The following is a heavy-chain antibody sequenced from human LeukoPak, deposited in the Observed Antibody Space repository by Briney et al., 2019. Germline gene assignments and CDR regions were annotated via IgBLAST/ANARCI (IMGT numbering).Heavy chain of an antibody. Sequence: QPGGSLRLSCAASGFTFRSYWMHWVRQVPGKGLVWLSRINNDGSITIYADSVKGRFTISRDNAKNTMYLQMNSLRVEDTSVYYCAKDIGEWELLGFSYWGQGTLVTVSS. D-gene: IGHD1-26*01. CDR3: AKDIGEWELLGFSY. J-gene: IGHJ4*02. CDR1: GFTFRSYW. CDR2: INNDGSIT. V-gene: IGHV3-74*01.